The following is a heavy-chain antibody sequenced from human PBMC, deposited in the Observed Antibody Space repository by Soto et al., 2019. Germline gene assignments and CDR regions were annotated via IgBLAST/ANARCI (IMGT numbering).Heavy chain of an antibody. CDR2: ISAYNGNT. CDR1: GYTFTSYG. V-gene: IGHV1-18*01. Sequence: APVKVSCKASGYTFTSYGISWLRQAPGQGLEWMGWISAYNGNTNYAQKLQGRVTMTTDTSTSTAYMELRSLRSDDTAVYYCARVRNYYYYMDVWGKGTTVTVSS. J-gene: IGHJ6*03. CDR3: ARVRNYYYYMDV.